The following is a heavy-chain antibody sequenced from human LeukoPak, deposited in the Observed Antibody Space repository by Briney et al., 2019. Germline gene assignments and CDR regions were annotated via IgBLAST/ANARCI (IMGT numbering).Heavy chain of an antibody. V-gene: IGHV4-59*01. CDR3: ARADPNASGYFYRFNWFDP. Sequence: PSETLSLTCTVSGGSISSYYWNWVRQPPGKGLEWIGNIYSSGSTDYNPSLKSRVTISLDTSKFQFSLGLNSVTAADTAVYYCARADPNASGYFYRFNWFDPWGQGTLVTVSS. CDR2: IYSSGST. J-gene: IGHJ5*02. D-gene: IGHD3-10*01. CDR1: GGSISSYY.